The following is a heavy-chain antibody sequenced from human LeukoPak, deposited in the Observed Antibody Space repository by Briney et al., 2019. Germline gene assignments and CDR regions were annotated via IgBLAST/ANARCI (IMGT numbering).Heavy chain of an antibody. D-gene: IGHD5-18*01. CDR1: DGSFSGYY. J-gene: IGHJ4*02. CDR3: ALIPPGYTYGFDY. CDR2: IFYGGST. V-gene: IGHV4-59*08. Sequence: SETLSLTCTVSDGSFSGYYWSWIRQAPGKGPEWVGCIFYGGSTQYNPSLKSRVTMSLDASKNQLSLKLNSVTAADTAMYYCALIPPGYTYGFDYWGQGTLVTVSS.